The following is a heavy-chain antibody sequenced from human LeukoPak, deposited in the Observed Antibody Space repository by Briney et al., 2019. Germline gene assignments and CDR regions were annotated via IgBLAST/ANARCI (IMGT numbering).Heavy chain of an antibody. J-gene: IGHJ3*02. V-gene: IGHV4-4*09. D-gene: IGHD6-13*01. CDR3: ARRKQQLVHSGAFDI. CDR2: IYTSGST. Sequence: SSETLSFTCTVSGGSISSYYWSWIRQPPGKGLEWIGYIYTSGSTNYNPSLKSRVTISVDTSKNQFSLKLSSVTAADTAVYYCARRKQQLVHSGAFDIWGQGTMVTLSS. CDR1: GGSISSYY.